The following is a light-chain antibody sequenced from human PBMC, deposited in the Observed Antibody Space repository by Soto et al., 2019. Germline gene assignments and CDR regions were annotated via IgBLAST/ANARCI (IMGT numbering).Light chain of an antibody. J-gene: IGKJ1*01. CDR1: QSVSSN. CDR2: GAS. V-gene: IGKV3-15*01. CDR3: QQHNNWPPWT. Sequence: EIVMTQSPATLSVSPGERATLSCRASQSVSSNLAWYQQKPGQAPRLLLCGASTRATGIPDRFSGSGSGTEFTLNISSLQSEDFAVYYCQQHNNWPPWTFGQGTKVEIK.